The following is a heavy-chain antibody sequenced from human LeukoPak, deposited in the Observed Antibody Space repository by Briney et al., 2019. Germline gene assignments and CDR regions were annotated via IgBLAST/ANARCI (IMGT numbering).Heavy chain of an antibody. D-gene: IGHD3-3*01. J-gene: IGHJ4*02. Sequence: SETLSLTCSVSGASLSSYYWGWIRQSPGKGPEWLGYISDTGKTDYNPSLRSRGTLSLDTSKNQFTLRLTSVAAADTAVYYCVTGYYEPFDNWGQGTLVTVSS. CDR1: GASLSSYY. CDR2: ISDTGKT. V-gene: IGHV4-59*01. CDR3: VTGYYEPFDN.